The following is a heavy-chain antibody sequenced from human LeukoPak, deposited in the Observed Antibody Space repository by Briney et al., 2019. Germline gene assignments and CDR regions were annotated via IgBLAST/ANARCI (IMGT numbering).Heavy chain of an antibody. V-gene: IGHV3-64*01. CDR1: GFTFSIYA. Sequence: GGSLRLSCAASGFTFSIYAMHWVRQAPGKGLEYVSAITSNGGSAYYANSVKGRFTISRDNSKNTLYLQMGSLRAEDMAVYYCARENCDSTTCYKTIDYWGQGTLVTVSS. CDR3: ARENCDSTTCYKTIDY. D-gene: IGHD2-2*02. J-gene: IGHJ4*02. CDR2: ITSNGGSA.